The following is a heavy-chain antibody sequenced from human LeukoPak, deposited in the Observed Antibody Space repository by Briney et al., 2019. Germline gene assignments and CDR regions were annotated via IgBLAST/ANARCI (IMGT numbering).Heavy chain of an antibody. D-gene: IGHD2-21*02. V-gene: IGHV3-21*01. CDR1: GFTFSSYS. CDR3: ASRTFNCGGDCFLDY. J-gene: IGHJ4*02. Sequence: GGSLRLSCAASGFTFSSYSMNWVRQAPGKGLEWVSSISSSSSYIYYADSVKGRFTISRHNAKNSLYLQMNSLRAEDTAVYYCASRTFNCGGDCFLDYWGQGTLVTVSS. CDR2: ISSSSSYI.